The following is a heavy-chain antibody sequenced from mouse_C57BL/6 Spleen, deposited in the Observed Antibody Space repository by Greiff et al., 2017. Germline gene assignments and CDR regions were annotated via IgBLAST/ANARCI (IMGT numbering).Heavy chain of an antibody. Sequence: QVQLQQPGAELVKPGASVKLSCKASGYTFTSYWMHWVKQRPGQGLEWIGMIHPNSGSTNYNEKFKSKATLTVDKSSSIAYMQLSSLTSEDSAVYYCARRGKTGDYFDCGGQGTTLTVSS. CDR3: ARRGKTGDYFDC. V-gene: IGHV1-64*01. CDR1: GYTFTSYW. CDR2: IHPNSGST. D-gene: IGHD4-1*01. J-gene: IGHJ2*01.